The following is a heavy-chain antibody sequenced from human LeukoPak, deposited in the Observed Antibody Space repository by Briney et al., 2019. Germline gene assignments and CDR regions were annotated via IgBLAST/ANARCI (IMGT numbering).Heavy chain of an antibody. CDR1: EFNFFSYG. V-gene: IGHV3-74*01. Sequence: AGGSLRLSCVASEFNFFSYGMQWVRQALGKGLVWVSRIFADGSTTSYADSVKGRFTISRDNAKNTLYLQMNSLRAEDTAVYYCARELPREVTLDYWGQGTLVTVSP. D-gene: IGHD2-21*02. J-gene: IGHJ4*01. CDR2: IFADGSTT. CDR3: ARELPREVTLDY.